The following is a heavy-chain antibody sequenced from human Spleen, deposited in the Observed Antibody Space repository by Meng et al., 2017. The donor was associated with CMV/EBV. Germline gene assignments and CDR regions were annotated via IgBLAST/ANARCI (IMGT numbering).Heavy chain of an antibody. V-gene: IGHV3-23*03. D-gene: IGHD2-2*01. CDR1: GFTFSNYA. Sequence: GESLKISCAASGFTFSNYAMSWVRQVSGKGLEWVSLIYSGGISTDYADSVKGRCTISRDDSKNTLYLQMNSLRAEDTAIYYCAKSYQLPLDAFDIWGQGTMVTVSS. CDR2: IYSGGIST. J-gene: IGHJ3*02. CDR3: AKSYQLPLDAFDI.